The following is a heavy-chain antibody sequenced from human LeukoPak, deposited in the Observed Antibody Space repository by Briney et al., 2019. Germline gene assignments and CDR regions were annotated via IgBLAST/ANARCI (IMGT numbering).Heavy chain of an antibody. Sequence: SETLSLTCTVSGGSISSYYWSWIRQPPGKGLEWIGYIYYSGSTNYNPSLKSRVTISVDTSKNQFSLKLSSVTAAGTAMYYCARDHSGSHYYFDYWGQGTLVTVSS. V-gene: IGHV4-59*01. CDR1: GGSISSYY. J-gene: IGHJ4*02. D-gene: IGHD1-26*01. CDR2: IYYSGST. CDR3: ARDHSGSHYYFDY.